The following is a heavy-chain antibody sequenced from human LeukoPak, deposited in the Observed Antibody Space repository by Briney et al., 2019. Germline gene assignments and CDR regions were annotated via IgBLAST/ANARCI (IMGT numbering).Heavy chain of an antibody. CDR1: GYTFTGYY. V-gene: IGHV1-2*02. CDR3: ARPLLWWPQVGYFDY. D-gene: IGHD4/OR15-4a*01. CDR2: INPNSGAT. Sequence: ASVKVSCKASGYTFTGYYMHWVRQAPGQGLEWMGWINPNSGATNYAQKFQGRVTMTRDTSISTAYMELGRLRSDDTAVYYCARPLLWWPQVGYFDYWGQGTLVTVSS. J-gene: IGHJ4*02.